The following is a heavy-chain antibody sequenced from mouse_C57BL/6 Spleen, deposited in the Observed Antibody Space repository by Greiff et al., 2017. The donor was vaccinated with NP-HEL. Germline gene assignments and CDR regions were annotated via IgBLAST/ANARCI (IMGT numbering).Heavy chain of an antibody. CDR2: IDPEDGDT. CDR3: TIYYEYDYAMDD. J-gene: IGHJ4*01. CDR1: GFNIKDYY. D-gene: IGHD2-4*01. V-gene: IGHV14-1*01. Sequence: VQLQQSGAELVRPGASVKLSCTASGFNIKDYYMHWVKQRPEQGLEWIGRIDPEDGDTEYAPKFQGKATMTADTSSNTAYLQLSSLTSEDTAVYYCTIYYEYDYAMDDWGQGTSVTVSS.